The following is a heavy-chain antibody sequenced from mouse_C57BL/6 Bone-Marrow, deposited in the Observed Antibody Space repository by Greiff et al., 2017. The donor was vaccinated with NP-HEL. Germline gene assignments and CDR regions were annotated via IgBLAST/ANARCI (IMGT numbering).Heavy chain of an antibody. CDR3: ARGGYDELAC. V-gene: IGHV1-54*01. D-gene: IGHD2-2*01. J-gene: IGHJ3*01. CDR2: IYPGSGGT. Sequence: VQLQQSGAELVRPGTSVKVSCKASGYAFTNYLIGWVKQRPGQGLEWIGVIYPGSGGTNYNEKFKGKATLTADKSSSTAYMQLSSLTSEDSAVYFCARGGYDELACWNQGTLVTV. CDR1: GYAFTNYL.